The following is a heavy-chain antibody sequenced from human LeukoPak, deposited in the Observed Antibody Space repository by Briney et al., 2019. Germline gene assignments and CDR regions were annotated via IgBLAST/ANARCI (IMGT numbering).Heavy chain of an antibody. CDR3: ARDPFIVVVPAASDDY. CDR2: INPNSGGT. J-gene: IGHJ4*02. D-gene: IGHD2-2*01. CDR1: GYTFTGYY. Sequence: ASVKVSCKASGYTFTGYYMHWVRQAPGQGLEWMGWINPNSGGTNYAQKFQGRVTMTRDTSISTAYMELGRLRSDDTAVYYCARDPFIVVVPAASDDYWGQGTLVTVSS. V-gene: IGHV1-2*02.